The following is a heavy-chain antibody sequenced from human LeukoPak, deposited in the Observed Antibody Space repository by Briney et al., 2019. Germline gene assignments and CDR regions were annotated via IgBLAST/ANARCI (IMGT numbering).Heavy chain of an antibody. CDR1: GGSISSYY. CDR2: IYYSGST. Sequence: SETLSLTCTVSGGSISSYYWSWIRQPPGKGLEWIGYIYYSGSTNYNPSLKSRVTISVDTSKNQFSLKLSSVTAADTAVYYCARDSGTDYMDVWGKGTTVTISS. CDR3: ARDSGTDYMDV. V-gene: IGHV4-59*01. J-gene: IGHJ6*03. D-gene: IGHD1-1*01.